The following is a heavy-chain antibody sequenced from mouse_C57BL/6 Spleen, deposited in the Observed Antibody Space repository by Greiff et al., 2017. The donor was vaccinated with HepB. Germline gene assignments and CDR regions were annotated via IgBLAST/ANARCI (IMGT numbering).Heavy chain of an antibody. Sequence: QVQLQQPGAELVKPGASVKLSCKASGYTFTSYWMQWVKQRPGQGLEWIGEIDPSDSYTNYNQKFKGKATLTVDTSSSTAYMQLSSLTSEDSAVYYCARRAEEGGNYFDYWGQGTTLTVSS. D-gene: IGHD1-1*02. J-gene: IGHJ2*01. CDR3: ARRAEEGGNYFDY. V-gene: IGHV1-50*01. CDR2: IDPSDSYT. CDR1: GYTFTSYW.